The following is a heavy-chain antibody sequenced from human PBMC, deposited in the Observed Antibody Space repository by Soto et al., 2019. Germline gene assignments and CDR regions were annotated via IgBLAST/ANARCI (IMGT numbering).Heavy chain of an antibody. CDR3: AKAGYYDSSGFFA. V-gene: IGHV3-11*05. D-gene: IGHD3-22*01. CDR2: SSNSGSFT. CDR1: GFTFSDHY. J-gene: IGHJ5*02. Sequence: GGSLRLSCAASGFTFSDHYMSWIRQAPGKGLEWIGYSSNSGSFTRYADSVKGRFTISRDNSENTLYLQMNSLRAEDTAVYYCAKAGYYDSSGFFAWGQGTLVTVSS.